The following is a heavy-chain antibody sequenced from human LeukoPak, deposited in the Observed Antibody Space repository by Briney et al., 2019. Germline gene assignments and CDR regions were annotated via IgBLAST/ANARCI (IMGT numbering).Heavy chain of an antibody. CDR3: AKDRIRLRHQDFDY. J-gene: IGHJ4*02. Sequence: PGGSLSLSCAASGFTFSSYAMSWVRQAPGKGLEWVSAISGSGGSTYYADSVKGRFTISRDNSKNTLYLQMNSLRAEDTAVYYCAKDRIRLRHQDFDYWGQGTLVTVSS. CDR1: GFTFSSYA. V-gene: IGHV3-23*01. CDR2: ISGSGGST. D-gene: IGHD4-17*01.